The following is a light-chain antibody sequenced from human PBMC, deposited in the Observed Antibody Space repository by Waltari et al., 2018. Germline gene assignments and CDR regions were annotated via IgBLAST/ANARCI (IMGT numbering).Light chain of an antibody. Sequence: QSALTQPPSASGSPGHSVTISCTGTSSDVGNYNYVSWYQQHPGKAPKPMIYEGSKRPSGVPDRFSGSKSCNTASRTVYGLQAEDEADYYCSSYAGSNNWVFGGGTKLTVL. CDR2: EGS. CDR1: SSDVGNYNY. CDR3: SSYAGSNNWV. J-gene: IGLJ3*02. V-gene: IGLV2-8*01.